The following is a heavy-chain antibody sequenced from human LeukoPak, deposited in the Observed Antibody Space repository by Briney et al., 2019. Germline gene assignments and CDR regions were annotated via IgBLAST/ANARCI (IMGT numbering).Heavy chain of an antibody. J-gene: IGHJ4*02. D-gene: IGHD3-22*01. CDR2: IYYSGST. Sequence: SETLSLTCTVSGGSISSYYWSWIRQPPGKGLEWTGYIYYSGSTNYNPSLKSRVTISVDTPKNQFSLKLSSVTAADTAVYYCARWGSGYYFFDYWGQGTLVTVSS. V-gene: IGHV4-59*01. CDR1: GGSISSYY. CDR3: ARWGSGYYFFDY.